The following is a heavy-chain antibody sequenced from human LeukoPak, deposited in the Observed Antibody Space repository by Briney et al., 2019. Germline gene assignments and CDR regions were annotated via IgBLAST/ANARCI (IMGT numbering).Heavy chain of an antibody. D-gene: IGHD5-12*01. V-gene: IGHV3-23*01. CDR3: ARARPSMWIDY. J-gene: IGHJ4*02. Sequence: PGGSLRLSCAASGFTFRNYGMSWVRQAPGKGLEWVSTISGSGGRTYFADSVKGRFTISRDSSKNTLYLQMNSLRPEDTAVYYCARARPSMWIDYWGQGTLVTVSS. CDR2: ISGSGGRT. CDR1: GFTFRNYG.